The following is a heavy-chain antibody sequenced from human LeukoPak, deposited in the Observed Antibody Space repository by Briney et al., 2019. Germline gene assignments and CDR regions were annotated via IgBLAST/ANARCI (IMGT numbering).Heavy chain of an antibody. V-gene: IGHV4-39*07. CDR1: GGSISSSSYY. Sequence: SETLSLTCTVSGGSISSSSYYWGWIRQPPGKGLEWIGSIYYSGSTYYNPSLKSRVTISVDTSKNQFSLKLSSVTAADTAVYYCARDRWFGELHSGWDWGQGTLVTVSS. CDR3: ARDRWFGELHSGWD. D-gene: IGHD3-10*01. CDR2: IYYSGST. J-gene: IGHJ4*02.